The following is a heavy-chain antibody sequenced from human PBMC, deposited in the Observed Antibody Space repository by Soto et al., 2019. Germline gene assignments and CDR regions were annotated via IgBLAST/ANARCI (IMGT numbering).Heavy chain of an antibody. CDR2: IIPIFGTA. J-gene: IGHJ4*02. CDR3: ARGRYSYGLLFDY. CDR1: GYTFTSYY. D-gene: IGHD5-18*01. Sequence: SVKVSCKASGYTFTSYYMHWVRQAPGQGLEWMGGIIPIFGTANYAQKFQGRVTITADESTSTAYMELSSLRSEDTAVYYCARGRYSYGLLFDYWGQGTLVTVSS. V-gene: IGHV1-69*13.